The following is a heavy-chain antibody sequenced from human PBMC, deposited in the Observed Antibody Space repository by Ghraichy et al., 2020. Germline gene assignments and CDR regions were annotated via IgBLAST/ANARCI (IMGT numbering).Heavy chain of an antibody. Sequence: GGSLRLSCAASGFTFSRYRMNWVRQAPGKGLEWVANIKQAGSEKYYVDSVKGRFTISRDNAKNSLYLQMNSLRAEDTAVYYCARGYGYYLPKGYAFDIWGQGTMVTVPS. V-gene: IGHV3-7*01. CDR1: GFTFSRYR. CDR2: IKQAGSEK. J-gene: IGHJ3*02. CDR3: ARGYGYYLPKGYAFDI. D-gene: IGHD4-17*01.